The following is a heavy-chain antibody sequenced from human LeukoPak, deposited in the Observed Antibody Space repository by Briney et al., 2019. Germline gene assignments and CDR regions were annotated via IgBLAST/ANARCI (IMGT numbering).Heavy chain of an antibody. CDR3: ARDGWSDTKVPDAFDI. Sequence: HPGGSLRLSCAASGFTFSSYSMNWVRQAPGKGLEWVSYISSSSSTIYYADSVKGRFTISRDNAKNSLYLQMNSLRAEDTAVYYCARDGWSDTKVPDAFDIWGQGTMVTVSS. CDR2: ISSSSSTI. D-gene: IGHD2-15*01. J-gene: IGHJ3*02. V-gene: IGHV3-48*01. CDR1: GFTFSSYS.